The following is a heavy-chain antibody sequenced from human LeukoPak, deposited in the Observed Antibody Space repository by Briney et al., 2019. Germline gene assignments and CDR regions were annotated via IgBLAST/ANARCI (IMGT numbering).Heavy chain of an antibody. V-gene: IGHV1-2*02. J-gene: IGHJ4*02. Sequence: ASVKVSCKASGYTFTGYYMHWVRQAPGQGLEGMGWINPNSGGTNYAQKFQGRVTMTRDTSISTAYMEMSRLRSDDTAVYYCARVVDHDYGDYYLDYWGQGTLVTVSS. CDR1: GYTFTGYY. CDR2: INPNSGGT. D-gene: IGHD4-17*01. CDR3: ARVVDHDYGDYYLDY.